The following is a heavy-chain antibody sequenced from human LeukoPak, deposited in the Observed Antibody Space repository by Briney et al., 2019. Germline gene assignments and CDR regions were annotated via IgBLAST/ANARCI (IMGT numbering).Heavy chain of an antibody. V-gene: IGHV1-2*02. D-gene: IGHD3-16*01. CDR3: ARDKGGSGDF. J-gene: IGHJ4*02. CDR2: INPNSGGT. Sequence: ASVKVSCKASGYTFTGYYMHWVRQAPGQGLEWMGWINPNSGGTNYAQKFQGRVTMTRDTSISTAYMELRSLRSDDAAMYYCARDKGGSGDFWGQGTLVTVSS. CDR1: GYTFTGYY.